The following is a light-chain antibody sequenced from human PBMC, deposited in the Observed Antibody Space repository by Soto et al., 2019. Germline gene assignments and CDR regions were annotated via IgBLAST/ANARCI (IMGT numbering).Light chain of an antibody. J-gene: IGKJ5*01. CDR2: AAS. V-gene: IGKV1-9*01. CDR3: QQLNSDLIT. CDR1: QGFSRY. Sequence: DIQLTQSPSFLSASVGDRVTITCRASQGFSRYLAWYQQKPGKAPKLLIYAASTLQSGVPSRFSGSGSGPEFTLTISSLQPEDFVTYYCQQLNSDLITFGQGTRLEIK.